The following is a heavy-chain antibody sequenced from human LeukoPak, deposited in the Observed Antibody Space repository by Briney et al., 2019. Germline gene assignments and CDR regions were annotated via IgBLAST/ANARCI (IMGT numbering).Heavy chain of an antibody. CDR2: IYYSGST. D-gene: IGHD3-22*01. J-gene: IGHJ5*02. CDR1: GGSISSYY. CDR3: ARGHHDSSGYYNWFDP. Sequence: PSETLSLTCTVSGGSISSYYWSWIRQPPGKGLEWIGYIYYSGSTSYNPSLKSRVTISVDTSKNQFPLKLSSVTAADTAVYYCARGHHDSSGYYNWFDPWGQGTLVTVSS. V-gene: IGHV4-59*01.